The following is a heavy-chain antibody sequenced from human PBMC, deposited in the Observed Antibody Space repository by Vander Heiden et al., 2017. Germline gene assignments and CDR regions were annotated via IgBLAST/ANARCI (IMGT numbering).Heavy chain of an antibody. V-gene: IGHV3-9*01. CDR2: VNWNRATI. D-gene: IGHD2-2*01. Sequence: EMQLAESGGGLLQPGRSLRLSCAASGFTFDDYAMHWVRQAPGKGLEWVSGVNWNRATIGYADSVKGRFTISRDNAKNSLYLEMTLLRVVDTALYYCAKHIGISSHPGNWYFDLWGRGTLVTVSS. CDR1: GFTFDDYA. J-gene: IGHJ2*01. CDR3: AKHIGISSHPGNWYFDL.